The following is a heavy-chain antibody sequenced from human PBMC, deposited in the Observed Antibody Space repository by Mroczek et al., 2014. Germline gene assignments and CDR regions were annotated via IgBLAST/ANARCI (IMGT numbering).Heavy chain of an antibody. CDR2: IYYSGST. V-gene: IGHV4-31*03. J-gene: IGHJ6*02. D-gene: IGHD2-2*01. CDR1: GGSISSGGYY. Sequence: QVQLQQWGPGLVKPSQTLSLTCTVSGGSISSGGYYWSWIRQHPGKGLEWIGYIYYSGSTYYNPSLKSRVTISVDTSKNQFSLKLSSVTAADTAVYYCARDLRSTSPTDYYYYYGMDVWGQGTTVTVSS. CDR3: ARDLRSTSPTDYYYYYGMDV.